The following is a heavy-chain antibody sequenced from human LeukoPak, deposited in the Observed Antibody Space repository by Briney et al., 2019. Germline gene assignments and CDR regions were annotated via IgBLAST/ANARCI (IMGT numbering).Heavy chain of an antibody. Sequence: GGSLRLSCAASGFTFSSYWMSWVRQAPGKGLEWVSAISGSGGSTYYADSVKGRFTISRDNSKNTLYLQMNGLRAEDTAVYYCAKPRSGWYKEFAFDYRGQGTLVTVSS. CDR3: AKPRSGWYKEFAFDY. V-gene: IGHV3-23*01. J-gene: IGHJ4*02. CDR1: GFTFSSYW. D-gene: IGHD6-19*01. CDR2: ISGSGGST.